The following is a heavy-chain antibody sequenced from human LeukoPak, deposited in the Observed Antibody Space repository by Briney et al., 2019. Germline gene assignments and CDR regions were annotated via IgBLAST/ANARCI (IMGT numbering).Heavy chain of an antibody. J-gene: IGHJ3*02. D-gene: IGHD3-22*01. CDR3: VRVYYYDSSGYPHDAFDI. CDR2: IKQDGSEK. Sequence: PGGSLRLSCAASGFTFSSYWMSWVRQAPGKGLEWVANIKQDGSEKYYVDSVKGRFTISRDNAKNSLYLQMNSLRAEDTAVYYCVRVYYYDSSGYPHDAFDIWGQGTMVTVSS. CDR1: GFTFSSYW. V-gene: IGHV3-7*01.